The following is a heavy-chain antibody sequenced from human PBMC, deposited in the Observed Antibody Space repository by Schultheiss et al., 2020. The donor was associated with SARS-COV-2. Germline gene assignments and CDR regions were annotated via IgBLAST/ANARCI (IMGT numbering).Heavy chain of an antibody. CDR2: ISAYNGNT. CDR3: ARDRVDTAMEFHDDAFDI. J-gene: IGHJ3*02. Sequence: ASVKVSCKASGYTFTSYVISWVRQAPGQGLEWMGWISAYNGNTNYAQKLQGRVTMTTDTSTSTAYMELRSLRSDDTAVYYCARDRVDTAMEFHDDAFDIWGQGTMVTVSS. D-gene: IGHD5-18*01. V-gene: IGHV1-18*01. CDR1: GYTFTSYV.